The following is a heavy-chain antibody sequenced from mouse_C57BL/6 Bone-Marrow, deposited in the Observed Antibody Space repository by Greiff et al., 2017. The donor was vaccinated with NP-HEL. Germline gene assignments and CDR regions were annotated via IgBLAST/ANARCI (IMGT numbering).Heavy chain of an antibody. CDR3: ASPYFDV. J-gene: IGHJ1*03. V-gene: IGHV5-17*01. CDR2: ISSGSSTI. Sequence: DVKLVESGGGLVKPGGSLKLSCAASGFTFSDYGMHWVRQAPEKGLEWVAYISSGSSTIYYADTVKGRFTISRDNAKNTLFLQMTSLRSEDTAMDYCASPYFDVWGTGTTVTVSS. CDR1: GFTFSDYG.